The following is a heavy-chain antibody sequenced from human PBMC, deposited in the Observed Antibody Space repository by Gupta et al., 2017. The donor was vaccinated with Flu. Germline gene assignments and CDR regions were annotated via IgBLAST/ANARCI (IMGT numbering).Heavy chain of an antibody. D-gene: IGHD3-3*01. CDR2: IRSKAYGGTT. CDR1: GFTFGDYA. Sequence: EVQLVESGGGLVQPGRSLRLSCTASGFTFGDYAMSWFRQAPGKGLEWVGFIRSKAYGGTTEYAASVKGRFTISRDDSKSIAYLQMNSLKTEDTAVYYCTRYGITIFGVVILHFDYWGQGTLVTVSS. CDR3: TRYGITIFGVVILHFDY. V-gene: IGHV3-49*03. J-gene: IGHJ4*02.